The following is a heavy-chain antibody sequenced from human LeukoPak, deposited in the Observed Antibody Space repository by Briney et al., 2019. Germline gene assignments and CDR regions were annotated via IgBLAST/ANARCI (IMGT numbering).Heavy chain of an antibody. CDR3: TTRSPARYCSDGACCSSADY. D-gene: IGHD2-15*01. V-gene: IGHV3-15*07. J-gene: IGHJ4*02. CDR2: IRSKADGGTP. CDR1: GFSFSDAW. Sequence: PGGSLRLSCAASGFSFSDAWMNWVRQAPGKGLEWVGHIRSKADGGTPDYIAPVKGRFTISRDDSKGTLYLQMNSLNTVDTAMYYCTTRSPARYCSDGACCSSADYWGQGTLVTVSS.